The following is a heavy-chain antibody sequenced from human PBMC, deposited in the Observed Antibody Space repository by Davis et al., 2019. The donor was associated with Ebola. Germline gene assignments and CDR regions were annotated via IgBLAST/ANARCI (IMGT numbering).Heavy chain of an antibody. CDR3: ARGRFTSGHSCYSDY. V-gene: IGHV3-73*01. Sequence: GESLKISCAASGFTFSGSAMHWVRQASGKGLEWVGRIRSKANSYATAYAASVKGRFTISRDDSKNTAYLQMNSLRAEDTAVYYCARGRFTSGHSCYSDYWGQGTLVTVSS. J-gene: IGHJ4*02. CDR1: GFTFSGSA. D-gene: IGHD2-15*01. CDR2: IRSKANSYAT.